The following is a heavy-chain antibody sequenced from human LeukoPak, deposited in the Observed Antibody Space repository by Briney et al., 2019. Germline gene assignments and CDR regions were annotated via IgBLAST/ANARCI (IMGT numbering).Heavy chain of an antibody. V-gene: IGHV5-51*01. CDR3: ARLNDYVWGSYRYLDY. J-gene: IGHJ4*02. CDR2: IYPGDSDT. Sequence: GESLKISCQGSGYSFTSYWIGWVRQVPGKGLEWMGIIYPGDSDTRYSPSFQGQVTISADKSISTAYLQWSSLKASDTAMYYRARLNDYVWGSYRYLDYWGQGTLVTVSS. D-gene: IGHD3-16*02. CDR1: GYSFTSYW.